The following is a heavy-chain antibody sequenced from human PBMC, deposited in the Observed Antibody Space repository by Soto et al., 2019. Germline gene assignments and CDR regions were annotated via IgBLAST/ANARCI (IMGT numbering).Heavy chain of an antibody. CDR3: AREGEAKGLCLDY. CDR2: IYSAGST. Sequence: EVQLVESGGGLIQPGGSLRLSCAASGFSVSSNYMSWVRQAPGKGLEWVSVIYSAGSTYYADSVKGRFTISRDNSKNTLYLQMNSRRVEDTAVYYCAREGEAKGLCLDYWGQGALVTVSS. J-gene: IGHJ4*02. D-gene: IGHD3-16*01. V-gene: IGHV3-53*01. CDR1: GFSVSSNY.